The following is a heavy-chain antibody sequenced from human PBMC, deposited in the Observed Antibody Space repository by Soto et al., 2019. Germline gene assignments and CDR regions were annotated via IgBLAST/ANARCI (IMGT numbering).Heavy chain of an antibody. J-gene: IGHJ5*02. Sequence: PGGSLRLSCAASGFAVSANYVSWVRQAPGKGLEWVSLIYSDGTTYYADSVKGRFTSSRDNFKNSLYLQMKRLRVGDKAVYLCSGVLAPLPDNFFDPWGPGTLVTVSS. CDR3: SGVLAPLPDNFFDP. V-gene: IGHV3-53*01. CDR1: GFAVSANY. CDR2: IYSDGTT. D-gene: IGHD3-3*01.